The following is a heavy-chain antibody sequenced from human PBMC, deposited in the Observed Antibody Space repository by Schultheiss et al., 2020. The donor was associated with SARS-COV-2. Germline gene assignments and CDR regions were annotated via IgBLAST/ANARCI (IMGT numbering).Heavy chain of an antibody. V-gene: IGHV4-39*01. CDR3: ARLGWGIAARRYFDL. D-gene: IGHD6-6*01. Sequence: SETLSLTCTVSGGSISSSSYYWGWIRQPPGKGLEWIGSIYYSGSTNYNPSLKSRVTKSLDTAKNQFSLKLSSVTAADTAVYYCARLGWGIAARRYFDLWGRGTLVTVAS. J-gene: IGHJ2*01. CDR1: GGSISSSSYY. CDR2: IYYSGST.